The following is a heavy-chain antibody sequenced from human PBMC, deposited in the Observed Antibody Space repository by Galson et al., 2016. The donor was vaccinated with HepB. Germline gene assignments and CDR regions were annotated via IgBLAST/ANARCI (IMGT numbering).Heavy chain of an antibody. D-gene: IGHD1-26*01. CDR1: GYTFTSYG. J-gene: IGHJ4*02. Sequence: SVKVSCKASGYTFTSYGVSWVRQAPGQGLEWMGWISPYNGNTKYAQKVQGRVSMTTDTSTSTAYMELRSLRSNDTAIYYCARFSGVGATFDYWGQGTLLTVSS. CDR3: ARFSGVGATFDY. V-gene: IGHV1-18*01. CDR2: ISPYNGNT.